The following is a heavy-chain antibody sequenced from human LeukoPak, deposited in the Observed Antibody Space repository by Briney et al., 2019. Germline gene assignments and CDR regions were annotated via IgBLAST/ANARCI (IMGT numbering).Heavy chain of an antibody. CDR1: GFSFNSDW. D-gene: IGHD6-19*01. J-gene: IGHJ4*02. V-gene: IGHV3-33*08. CDR2: LVYDARS. CDR3: ARDLSAAFDF. Sequence: PGGSLRLSCAASGFSFNSDWMDWVRQAPGKGLEWVARLVYDARSDYANSVKGRFSISRDDSKNTLFLDMSNLRVEDTALYYCARDLSAAFDFWGQGVLVTVSS.